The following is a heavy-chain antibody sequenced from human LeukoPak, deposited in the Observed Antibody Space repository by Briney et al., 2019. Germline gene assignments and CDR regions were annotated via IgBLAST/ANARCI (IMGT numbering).Heavy chain of an antibody. J-gene: IGHJ5*02. CDR2: FDTSGST. Sequence: PSETLSLTCTVSGGSISTYYWSWIRQPAGKGLEWIGRFDTSGSTNYNPSLKSRLTMSGDTSKNQISLKLSSVTAADTAVYYCARGPGWTQESGFDPWGQGTLVTVSS. V-gene: IGHV4-4*07. CDR3: ARGPGWTQESGFDP. CDR1: GGSISTYY. D-gene: IGHD3/OR15-3a*01.